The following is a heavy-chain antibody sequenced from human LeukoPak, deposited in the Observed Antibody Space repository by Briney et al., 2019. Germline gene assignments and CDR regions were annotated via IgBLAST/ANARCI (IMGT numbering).Heavy chain of an antibody. D-gene: IGHD3-16*02. CDR3: ARESLYYDYVWGSYRRQYYFDY. CDR2: IYYSGST. J-gene: IGHJ4*02. Sequence: SETLSLTCAVYGGPFSGYYWSWIRQPPGKGREWLGYIYYSGSTNYNPSLKSRVTISVDPSKNQFSLKLSSVTAADTAVYYCARESLYYDYVWGSYRRQYYFDYWGQGTLVTVSS. V-gene: IGHV4-59*01. CDR1: GGPFSGYY.